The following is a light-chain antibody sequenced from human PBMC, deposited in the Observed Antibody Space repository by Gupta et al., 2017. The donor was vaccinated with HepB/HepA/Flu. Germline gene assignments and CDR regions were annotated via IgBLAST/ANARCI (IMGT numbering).Light chain of an antibody. CDR2: SAS. CDR1: QSITLY. Sequence: DIQMTQSPYSLSASVGDRVTITCRASQSITLYLNWYQQRPGKAPKLLIYSASSLQSGVPSRFSGVGLGTNFTLTISRLQPGDFGDYYCQQCVRSPWTFGQGTKVEIK. CDR3: QQCVRSPWT. J-gene: IGKJ1*01. V-gene: IGKV1-39*01.